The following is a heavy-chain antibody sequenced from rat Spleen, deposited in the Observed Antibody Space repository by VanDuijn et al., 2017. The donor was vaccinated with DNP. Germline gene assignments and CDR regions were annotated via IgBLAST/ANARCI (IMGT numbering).Heavy chain of an antibody. CDR1: GLSLTSDS. J-gene: IGHJ3*01. Sequence: QVQLRESGPGLVQPSQTLSLTCTVSGLSLTSDSISWIRQPPGKGLEWIAAMSSGGSTYYNSPLKSRLSISRDTSKSQVFLKMNSVQTDDTAMYFCARSRYNYVGWFAYWGQGTLVTVSS. V-gene: IGHV2-47*01. D-gene: IGHD1-5*01. CDR3: ARSRYNYVGWFAY. CDR2: MSSGGST.